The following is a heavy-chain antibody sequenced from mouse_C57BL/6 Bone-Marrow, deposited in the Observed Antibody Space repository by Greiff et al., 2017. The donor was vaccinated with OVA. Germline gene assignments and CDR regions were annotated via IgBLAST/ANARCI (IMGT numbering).Heavy chain of an antibody. V-gene: IGHV10-3*01. D-gene: IGHD2-5*01. CDR2: IRSKSSNYAT. CDR1: GFTFNTYA. J-gene: IGHJ2*01. CDR3: VRASYYSNYVLYFDY. Sequence: DVKLVESGGGLVQPKGSLKLSCAASGFTFNTYAMHWVRQAPGKGLEWVARIRSKSSNYATYYADSVKDRFTISRDDSQSMLYLQMNNLKTEDTAMYYCVRASYYSNYVLYFDYWGQGTTLTVSS.